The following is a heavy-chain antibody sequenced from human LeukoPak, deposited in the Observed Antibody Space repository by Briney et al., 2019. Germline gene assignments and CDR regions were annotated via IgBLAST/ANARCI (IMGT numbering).Heavy chain of an antibody. V-gene: IGHV4-34*01. J-gene: IGHJ4*02. CDR1: GGSFSGYY. D-gene: IGHD2-15*01. CDR3: ARLGLYCTGGSCYMGDY. CDR2: INHSGSS. Sequence: SETLSLTCAVYGGSFSGYYWSWIRQPPGKGLEWIGEINHSGSSNYNPSLKSRVTISVDTSKNQFSLKLSSVTAADTAVYYCARLGLYCTGGSCYMGDYWGQGILVTVSS.